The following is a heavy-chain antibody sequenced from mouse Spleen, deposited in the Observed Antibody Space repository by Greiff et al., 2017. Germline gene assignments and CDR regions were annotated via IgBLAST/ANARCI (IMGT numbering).Heavy chain of an antibody. CDR1: GYTFTSYW. V-gene: IGHV1-69*02. CDR3: ARREGGYAMDY. J-gene: IGHJ4*01. CDR2: IYPSDSYT. Sequence: QVQLQQPGAELVRPGASVKLSCKASGYTFTSYWINWVKQRPGQGLEWIGNIYPSDSYTNYNQKFKDKATMTVDKSSSTAYMELARLTSEDSAIYYCARREGGYAMDYWGQGTSVTVSS.